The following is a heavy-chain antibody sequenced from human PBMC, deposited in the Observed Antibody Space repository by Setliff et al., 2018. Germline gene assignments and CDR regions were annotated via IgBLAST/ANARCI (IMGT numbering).Heavy chain of an antibody. Sequence: PSETLSLTCTVSGDSISSRPFYWGWFRQPAGKGLEWIGRLSPSGNTNYSPSLKSRVTMSLDTSKNYFSLKLKSVTAADTAIYFCARGNYAYWYFDLWGRGTLVTVSS. D-gene: IGHD1-7*01. V-gene: IGHV4-61*02. J-gene: IGHJ2*01. CDR2: LSPSGNT. CDR1: GDSISSRPFY. CDR3: ARGNYAYWYFDL.